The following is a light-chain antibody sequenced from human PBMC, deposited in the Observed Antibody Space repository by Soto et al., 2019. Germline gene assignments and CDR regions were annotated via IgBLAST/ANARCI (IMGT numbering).Light chain of an antibody. CDR3: AAWDDSLNGHVV. CDR2: SNN. Sequence: QSVLTQPPSASGTPGQRVTISCSGSRSNIERNTVNWYQQLPGTAPRVLIYSNNQRPSGVPDRFSGSKSGTSASLAISGLQSEDEADYYCAAWDDSLNGHVVFGGGTKLTVL. CDR1: RSNIERNT. J-gene: IGLJ2*01. V-gene: IGLV1-44*01.